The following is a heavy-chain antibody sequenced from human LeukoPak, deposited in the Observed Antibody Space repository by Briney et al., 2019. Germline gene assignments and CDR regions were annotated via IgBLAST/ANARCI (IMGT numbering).Heavy chain of an antibody. CDR3: ARGARSPYYYYYMDV. V-gene: IGHV3-7*01. Sequence: GGSLRLSCAASGFTFSSYWMSWVRQAPGKGLEWVANIKQDGSEKYYVDSVKGRFTISRDNAKNSLYLQMNSLRAEDTAVYYCARGARSPYYYYYMDVWGKGTTVTISS. CDR1: GFTFSSYW. CDR2: IKQDGSEK. D-gene: IGHD4/OR15-4a*01. J-gene: IGHJ6*03.